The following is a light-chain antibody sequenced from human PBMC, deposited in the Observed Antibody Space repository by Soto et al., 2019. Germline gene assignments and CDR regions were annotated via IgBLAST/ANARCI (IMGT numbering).Light chain of an antibody. CDR1: RSLSSD. V-gene: IGKV3-15*01. J-gene: IGKJ1*01. CDR2: GAS. Sequence: IVLMQSPDTLSLSPGERATLSCRASRSLSSDYLAWYQQKPGQAPRLLIYGASTRATGIPARFSGSGSGTEFTLTISSLQSEDFAVYYCQQYNNWPPWTFGQGTKVDI. CDR3: QQYNNWPPWT.